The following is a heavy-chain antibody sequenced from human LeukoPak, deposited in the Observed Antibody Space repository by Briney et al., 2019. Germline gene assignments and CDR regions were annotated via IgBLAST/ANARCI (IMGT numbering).Heavy chain of an antibody. CDR2: IYPRDSDT. D-gene: IGHD3-9*01. CDR1: GYRFTSYW. CDR3: ARLLKDDILTTYYYYYMDA. V-gene: IGHV5-51*01. Sequence: GESLKISCKGSGYRFTSYWIGWVRQLPGKGLEWMGIIYPRDSDTRYSPSFQGQVTISADKSISTAYLQWSSLKASDTAMYYCARLLKDDILTTYYYYYMDAWGKGTTVTISS. J-gene: IGHJ6*03.